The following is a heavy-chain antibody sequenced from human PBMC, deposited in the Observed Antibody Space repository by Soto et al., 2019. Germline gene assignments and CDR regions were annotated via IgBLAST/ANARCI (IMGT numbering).Heavy chain of an antibody. J-gene: IGHJ4*02. CDR2: ISAYNGNT. V-gene: IGHV1-18*01. D-gene: IGHD5-12*01. CDR1: GYTFTSYG. CDR3: ARDRAPRGYRGYDFDY. Sequence: QVQLVQSGAEVKKPGASVKVSCKASGYTFTSYGISWVRQAPGQGLEWMGWISAYNGNTNYAQKLQGRVTMTTDTSTSSAYMELRSLRSDDTAVYYCARDRAPRGYRGYDFDYWGQGTLVTVSS.